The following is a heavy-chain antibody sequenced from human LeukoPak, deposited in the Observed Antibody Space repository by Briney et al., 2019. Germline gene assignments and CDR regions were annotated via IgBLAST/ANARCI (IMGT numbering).Heavy chain of an antibody. CDR3: ASPTTHYGDSPFDY. D-gene: IGHD4-17*01. Sequence: GGSLRLSCAASGFTFSSYSMNWVRQAPGKGLEWVSSISSSSSYIYYADSVKGRFTISRDNAKNSLYLQMNSLRAGDTAVYYCASPTTHYGDSPFDYWGQGTLVTVSS. J-gene: IGHJ4*02. CDR2: ISSSSSYI. V-gene: IGHV3-21*01. CDR1: GFTFSSYS.